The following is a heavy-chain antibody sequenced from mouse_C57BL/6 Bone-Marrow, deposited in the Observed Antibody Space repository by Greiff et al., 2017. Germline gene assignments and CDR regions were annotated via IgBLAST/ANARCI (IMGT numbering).Heavy chain of an antibody. CDR3: TTFSVTTRGDY. Sequence: EVKLVESGAELVRPGASVKLSCTASGFNIKDDYMHWVKQRPEQGLEWIGWIDPENGDTEYASKFQGKATITADTSSNTAYLQLSSLTSEDTAVYYCTTFSVTTRGDYWGQGTTLTVSS. CDR2: IDPENGDT. D-gene: IGHD2-12*01. V-gene: IGHV14-4*01. CDR1: GFNIKDDY. J-gene: IGHJ2*01.